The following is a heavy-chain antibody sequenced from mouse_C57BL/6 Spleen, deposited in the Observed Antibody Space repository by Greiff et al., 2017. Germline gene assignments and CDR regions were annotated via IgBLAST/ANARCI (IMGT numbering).Heavy chain of an antibody. D-gene: IGHD1-1*01. CDR2: INPTNGGT. J-gene: IGHJ3*01. Sequence: VQLQQSGPELVKPGASVKIPCKASGYTFTDYNMAWVKQSHGKSLEWIGDINPTNGGTIYNQKFKGKATLTVDKSSSTAYMGLRSLTSEDTAVYCCASGDYGSSWFAYWGQGTLVTVSA. V-gene: IGHV1-18*01. CDR3: ASGDYGSSWFAY. CDR1: GYTFTDYN.